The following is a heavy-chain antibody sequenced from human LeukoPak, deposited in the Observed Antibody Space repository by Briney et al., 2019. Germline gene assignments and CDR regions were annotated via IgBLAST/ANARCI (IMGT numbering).Heavy chain of an antibody. J-gene: IGHJ6*03. V-gene: IGHV4-34*01. D-gene: IGHD3-22*01. CDR1: GGSFSGYH. CDR2: INPSGST. Sequence: SETLSLTCAVHGGSFSGYHWTWIRQSPGKGLEWIGDINPSGSTYYNPSLKSRLTISVDTSKNQFSLKLRSVTAADTAVYYCARGRHDITMIVVVMTSVSYYLDVWGKGTTVTVS. CDR3: ARGRHDITMIVVVMTSVSYYLDV.